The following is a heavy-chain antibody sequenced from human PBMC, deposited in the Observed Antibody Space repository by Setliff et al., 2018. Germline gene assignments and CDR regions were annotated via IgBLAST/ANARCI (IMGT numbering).Heavy chain of an antibody. J-gene: IGHJ4*02. Sequence: GSLRLSCTASGFTFGDYAMSWVRQAPGKGLEWVGFIRSKAYGGTTEYAASVKGRFTISRDDSKSIAYLQMSSLKTEDTAVYYCARDAHYYDSSGYPLDYWGQGTLVTAPQ. V-gene: IGHV3-49*04. D-gene: IGHD3-22*01. CDR3: ARDAHYYDSSGYPLDY. CDR2: IRSKAYGGTT. CDR1: GFTFGDYA.